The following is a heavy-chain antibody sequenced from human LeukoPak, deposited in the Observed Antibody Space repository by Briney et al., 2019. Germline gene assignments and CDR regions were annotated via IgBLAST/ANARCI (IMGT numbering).Heavy chain of an antibody. D-gene: IGHD4-17*01. CDR3: ARETSYGDYDLDY. Sequence: SETLSLPCTVYVDSISSYYWSWIRQPAGKGLEWIGRIYTSGSTNYNPSLKSRVTMPVDTSKNQFSLKLSPVTAADTAVYYCARETSYGDYDLDYWGQGTLVTVSS. V-gene: IGHV4-4*07. CDR1: VDSISSYY. CDR2: IYTSGST. J-gene: IGHJ4*02.